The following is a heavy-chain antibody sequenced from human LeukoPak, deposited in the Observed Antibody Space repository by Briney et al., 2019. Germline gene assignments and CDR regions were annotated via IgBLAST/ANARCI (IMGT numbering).Heavy chain of an antibody. CDR3: ATEKPLLRSSGGFDY. D-gene: IGHD3-22*01. CDR1: GYTLTELS. V-gene: IGHV1-24*01. J-gene: IGHJ4*02. Sequence: ASVKVSCKASGYTLTELSMHWVRQAPGKGLEWMGGFDPEDGETIYAQKFQGRVTMTEDTSTDTAYMELSSLRSEDTAVYYCATEKPLLRSSGGFDYWGQGTLVTVSS. CDR2: FDPEDGET.